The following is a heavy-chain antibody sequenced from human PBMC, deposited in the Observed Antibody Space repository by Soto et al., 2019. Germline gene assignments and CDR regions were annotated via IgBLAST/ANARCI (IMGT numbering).Heavy chain of an antibody. V-gene: IGHV3-74*01. CDR2: INNDGTIL. CDR1: GFTFSSHW. D-gene: IGHD3-16*01. J-gene: IGHJ4*02. Sequence: QPGGSLRLSCAASGFTFSSHWMHWVRHDPGKGLVWVSRINNDGTILGYADSVKGRFTISRDNAKNILYLQMNSLSAEDSAIYYCVRDTWATRLDDWGQGTQVTVSS. CDR3: VRDTWATRLDD.